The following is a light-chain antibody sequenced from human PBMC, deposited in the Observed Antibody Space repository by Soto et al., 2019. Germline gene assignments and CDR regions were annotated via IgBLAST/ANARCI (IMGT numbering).Light chain of an antibody. CDR1: QSVNNN. J-gene: IGKJ1*01. CDR2: GAS. V-gene: IGKV3-20*01. CDR3: QQYGSSRWT. Sequence: EIVMTQSPATLSVSPGDRATLSCRASQSVNNNLAWYQQKPGQAPRLLIYGASSRATGIPDRFSGSGSGTDFTLTISRLEPEDFAVYYCQQYGSSRWTFGQGTKVDIK.